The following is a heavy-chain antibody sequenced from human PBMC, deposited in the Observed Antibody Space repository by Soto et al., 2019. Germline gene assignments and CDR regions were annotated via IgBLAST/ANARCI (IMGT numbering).Heavy chain of an antibody. V-gene: IGHV1-8*01. CDR3: ARGSNYDFWSGPQPPDAFDI. CDR1: GYTFTSYD. Sequence: ASVKVSCKASGYTFTSYDINWVRQATGQGLEWMGWMNPNSGNTGYAQKFQGRVTMTRNTSISTAYMELSSLRSEDTAVYYCARGSNYDFWSGPQPPDAFDIWSQGTMVTVSS. J-gene: IGHJ3*02. D-gene: IGHD3-3*01. CDR2: MNPNSGNT.